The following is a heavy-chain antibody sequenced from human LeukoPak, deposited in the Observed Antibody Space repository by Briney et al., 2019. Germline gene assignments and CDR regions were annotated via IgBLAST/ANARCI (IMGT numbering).Heavy chain of an antibody. Sequence: PGGSLRLSCAASGFTFSSYGMHWVRQAPGKGLEWVAGIYFNGSNKYYADSVKGRVNISRDNSNKTLYLQMNSLKAEGTAVYYCGRSGDKDMGNFDYWGQGTLVTVSS. J-gene: IGHJ4*02. D-gene: IGHD5-18*01. V-gene: IGHV3-33*01. CDR2: IYFNGSNK. CDR3: GRSGDKDMGNFDY. CDR1: GFTFSSYG.